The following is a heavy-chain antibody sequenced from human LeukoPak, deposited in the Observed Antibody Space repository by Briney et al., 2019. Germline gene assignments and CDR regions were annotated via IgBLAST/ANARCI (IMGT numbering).Heavy chain of an antibody. J-gene: IGHJ6*02. CDR1: GFTFSSYG. CDR2: IWYDGSNK. V-gene: IGHV3-33*01. Sequence: GGSLRLSCAASGFTFSSYGMHWVRQAPGKGLEWVAVIWYDGSNKYYADFVKGRFTISRDNSKNTLYLQMNSLRAEDTAVYYCARVGWFGELLYLDYYGMDVWGQGTTVTVSS. CDR3: ARVGWFGELLYLDYYGMDV. D-gene: IGHD3-10*01.